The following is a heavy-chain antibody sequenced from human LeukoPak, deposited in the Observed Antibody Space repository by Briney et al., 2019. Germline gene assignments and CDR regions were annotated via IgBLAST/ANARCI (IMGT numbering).Heavy chain of an antibody. D-gene: IGHD7-27*01. CDR1: GGSISSSSYY. V-gene: IGHV4-61*02. CDR3: VRHLGMGRFDY. J-gene: IGHJ4*02. CDR2: IYTRGST. Sequence: SETLSLTCTVSGGSISSSSYYWSWIRQPAGKGLEWIGRIYTRGSTDYNPSLKSRVTISVDTSKNQFSLKLSSVTAADTAVYYCVRHLGMGRFDYWGQGTLVTVSS.